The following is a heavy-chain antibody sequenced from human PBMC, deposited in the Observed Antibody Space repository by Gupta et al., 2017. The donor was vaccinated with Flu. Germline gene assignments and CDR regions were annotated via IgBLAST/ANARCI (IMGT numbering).Heavy chain of an antibody. J-gene: IGHJ4*02. CDR3: AKGLWYREFDY. D-gene: IGHD3-10*01. V-gene: IGHV3-30*18. Sequence: QVQLVESGGGVVQPGRSLRLSCAASGFTFSSYGMHWVRQAPGKGLEWVAVISYDGSNKYYADSVKGRFTISRDNSKNTLYLQMNSLRAEDTAVYYCAKGLWYREFDYWGQGTLVTVSS. CDR2: ISYDGSNK. CDR1: GFTFSSYG.